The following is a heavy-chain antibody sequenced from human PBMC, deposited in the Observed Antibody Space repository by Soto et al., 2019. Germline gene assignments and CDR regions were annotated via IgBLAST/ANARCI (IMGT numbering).Heavy chain of an antibody. J-gene: IGHJ4*02. V-gene: IGHV1-69*01. D-gene: IGHD3-9*01. Sequence: QVQLVQSGAEVKKPGSSMKVSCKASGGTFSSYAMSWVRQAPGQGLEWMGWIIPMFDIINYAQNFHGRLTITADESTRTAYMDLSSLRSDDTAMYYCARSYDILTPFDSWGQGTLVTVSS. CDR3: ARSYDILTPFDS. CDR2: IIPMFDII. CDR1: GGTFSSYA.